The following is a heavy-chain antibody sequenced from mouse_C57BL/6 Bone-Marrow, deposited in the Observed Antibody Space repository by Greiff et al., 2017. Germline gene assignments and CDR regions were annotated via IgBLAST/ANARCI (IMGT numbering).Heavy chain of an antibody. J-gene: IGHJ2*01. CDR2: ISSGSSTI. D-gene: IGHD4-1*01. CDR3: ARPGSPSWDDFDY. CDR1: GFTFSDYG. Sequence: DVKLVESGGGLVKPGGSLKLSCAASGFTFSDYGMHWVRQAPEKGLEWVAYISSGSSTIYYADTVKGRFTISRDNAKNTLFLQMTSLRSEDTAMYYCARPGSPSWDDFDYWGQGTTLTVSS. V-gene: IGHV5-17*01.